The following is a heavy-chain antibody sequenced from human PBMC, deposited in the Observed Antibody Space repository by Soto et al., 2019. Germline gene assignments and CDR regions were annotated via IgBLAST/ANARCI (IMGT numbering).Heavy chain of an antibody. CDR3: AKDGGGPRLDYFDY. V-gene: IGHV3-23*01. CDR2: ISGTGAST. J-gene: IGHJ4*02. D-gene: IGHD3-16*01. Sequence: HPGGSLRLSCAVSGFTFSNYAMIWVRQAPGEGLQWRSSISGTGASTYYADSVKGRFSISRDNSKNTLYLQMNSLRAEDTAVYYCAKDGGGPRLDYFDYWGQGTLVTVSS. CDR1: GFTFSNYA.